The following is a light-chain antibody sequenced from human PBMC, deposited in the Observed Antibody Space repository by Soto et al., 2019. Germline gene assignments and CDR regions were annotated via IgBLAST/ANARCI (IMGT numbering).Light chain of an antibody. J-gene: IGLJ1*01. CDR3: SSYTSSSTPVYV. V-gene: IGLV2-14*01. CDR2: DVS. Sequence: QLVLTQPASVSGSPGQSITISCTGTSSDVGGYNYVSWYQQHPGKAPKLMIYDVSNRPSGVSNRFSGSKSGNTASLTISGLQAEDEADYYCSSYTSSSTPVYVFGTGTKLTVL. CDR1: SSDVGGYNY.